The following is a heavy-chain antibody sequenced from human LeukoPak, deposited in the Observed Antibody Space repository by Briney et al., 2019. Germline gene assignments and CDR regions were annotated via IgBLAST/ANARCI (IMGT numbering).Heavy chain of an antibody. V-gene: IGHV1-2*02. Sequence: GASVKVSCKTSGYSFTDYYMHWVRQAPRQGLEWMGWINSNSGGTNYAQNFQGRVTMTRDTSISTVYMELSRLKSDDTAVYYCARLLASGGDYWGQGTLVTVSS. D-gene: IGHD3-10*01. CDR2: INSNSGGT. J-gene: IGHJ4*02. CDR3: ARLLASGGDY. CDR1: GYSFTDYY.